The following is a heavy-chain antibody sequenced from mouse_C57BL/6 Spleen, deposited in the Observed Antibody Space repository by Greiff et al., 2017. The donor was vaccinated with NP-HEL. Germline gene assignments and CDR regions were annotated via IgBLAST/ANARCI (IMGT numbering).Heavy chain of an antibody. D-gene: IGHD4-1*01. V-gene: IGHV1-54*01. CDR3: ARPNWDYAMDY. CDR1: GYAFTNYL. CDR2: INPGSGGT. J-gene: IGHJ4*01. Sequence: VQLQESGAELVRPGTSVKVSCKASGYAFTNYLIEWVKQRPGQGLEWIGVINPGSGGTNYNEKFKGKATLTADKSSSTAYMQLSSLTSEDSAVYFCARPNWDYAMDYWGQGTSVTVSP.